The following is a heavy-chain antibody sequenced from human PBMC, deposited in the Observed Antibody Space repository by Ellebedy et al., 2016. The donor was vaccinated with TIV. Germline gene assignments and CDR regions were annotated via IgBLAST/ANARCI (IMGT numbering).Heavy chain of an antibody. J-gene: IGHJ4*02. CDR3: AKSPAMATRINH. CDR1: GGSIHRSRY. Sequence: MPSDTLSLTCTVSGGSIHRSRYGGWTRQPPGGGLEWIGTIYSSGITYYNSSLKSPVTMSVHTSKNQFLLRLTSVTATDTAVYYCAKSPAMATRINHWGRGTLVTVSS. D-gene: IGHD5-24*01. V-gene: IGHV4-39*01. CDR2: IYSSGIT.